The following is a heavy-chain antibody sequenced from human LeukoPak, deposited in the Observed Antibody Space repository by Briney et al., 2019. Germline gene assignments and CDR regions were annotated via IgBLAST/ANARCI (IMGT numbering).Heavy chain of an antibody. CDR3: ARKEIFGVVTNSFDY. J-gene: IGHJ4*02. CDR2: INPNTGGT. V-gene: IGHV1-2*02. Sequence: ASVKVSFKASGYAFTGYNMHWVRQAPGQGLEWMGRINPNTGGTKYAQKFQGRVTMTRDTSISTAYMELSSLRSDDTAVYYCARKEIFGVVTNSFDYWGQGTQVTVTS. D-gene: IGHD3-3*01. CDR1: GYAFTGYN.